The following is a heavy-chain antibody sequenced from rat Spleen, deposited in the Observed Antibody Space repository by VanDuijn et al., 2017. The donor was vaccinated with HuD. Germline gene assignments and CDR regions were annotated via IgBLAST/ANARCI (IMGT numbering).Heavy chain of an antibody. Sequence: EVQLVESGGGLVQPGRSMKLSCAASGFTFSDYAMAWVRQAPKKGLEWVATIIYDGRRNYYRDSVKGRFTISRDNAKSSLYLQMDSLRSEDTATYYCARHGYNSSFDYWGQGVMVTVSS. CDR1: GFTFSDYA. D-gene: IGHD1-9*01. CDR2: IIYDGRRN. V-gene: IGHV5-7*01. J-gene: IGHJ2*01. CDR3: ARHGYNSSFDY.